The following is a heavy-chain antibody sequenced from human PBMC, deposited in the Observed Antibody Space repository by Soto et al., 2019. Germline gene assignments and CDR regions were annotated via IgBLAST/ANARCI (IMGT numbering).Heavy chain of an antibody. J-gene: IGHJ5*02. V-gene: IGHV3-21*01. D-gene: IGHD2-15*01. CDR1: GFTFSSYS. CDR2: ISSSSSYI. Sequence: PGGSLRLSCAASGFTFSSYSMNWVRQAPGKGLEWVSSISSSSSYIYYADSVKGRFTISRDNAENSLYLQMNSLRAEDTAVYYCARVGSSYWFDPWGQGTLVTVSS. CDR3: ARVGSSYWFDP.